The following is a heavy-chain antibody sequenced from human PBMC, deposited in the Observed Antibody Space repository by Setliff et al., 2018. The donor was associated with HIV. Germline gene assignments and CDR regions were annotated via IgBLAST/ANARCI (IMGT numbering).Heavy chain of an antibody. V-gene: IGHV2-5*02. CDR2: IYWDDDK. CDR1: GFSLTTSGVG. D-gene: IGHD2-15*01. J-gene: IGHJ3*01. Sequence: GSGPTLVNPTQTITLTCTFSGFSLTTSGVGVGWIRQPPGMALGWLALIYWDDDKRYNPSLKSRLTITKDTSKNQVILTMTNMDPLEAGTYYCAHRLVTIIEGYAFDVWGQGTMVTVSS. CDR3: AHRLVTIIEGYAFDV.